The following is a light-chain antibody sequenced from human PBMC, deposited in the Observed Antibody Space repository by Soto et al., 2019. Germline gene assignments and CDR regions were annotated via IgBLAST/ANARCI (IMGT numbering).Light chain of an antibody. CDR1: QSISSY. Sequence: DIQMTQSPSSLPASVGDRVTITCRASQSISSYLNWYQQKPGKAPKLLIYAASSLQSGVPSRFSGSGSGTDFTLTISSLQPEDFATCYCQQSYRAPRTFGQGTKVEIK. J-gene: IGKJ1*01. CDR2: AAS. CDR3: QQSYRAPRT. V-gene: IGKV1-39*01.